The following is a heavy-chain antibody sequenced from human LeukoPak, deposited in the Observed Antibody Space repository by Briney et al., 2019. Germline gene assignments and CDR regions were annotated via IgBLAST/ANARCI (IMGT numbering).Heavy chain of an antibody. CDR3: AATIFGAGWFDP. J-gene: IGHJ5*02. CDR1: GGSISSGGYS. Sequence: SQTLSLTYAVSGGSISSGGYSWSWIRQPPGKGLEWIGYIYHSGSTYYNPSLKSRVTISVDRSKNQFSLKLSSVTAADTAVYYCAATIFGAGWFDPWGQGTLVTVSS. V-gene: IGHV4-30-2*01. D-gene: IGHD3-3*01. CDR2: IYHSGST.